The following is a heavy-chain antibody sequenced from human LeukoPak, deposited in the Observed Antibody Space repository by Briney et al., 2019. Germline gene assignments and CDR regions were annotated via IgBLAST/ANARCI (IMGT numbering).Heavy chain of an antibody. CDR2: ISAYNGNT. J-gene: IGHJ4*02. Sequence: GASMKVSCKASGYTFTSYGISWVRQAPGQGLEWMGWISAYNGNTNYAQKLQGRVTMTTDTSTSTAYMELRSLRSDDTAVYYCARDAKPYYYDSSGYYPYYFDYWGQGTLVTVSS. CDR1: GYTFTSYG. CDR3: ARDAKPYYYDSSGYYPYYFDY. D-gene: IGHD3-22*01. V-gene: IGHV1-18*01.